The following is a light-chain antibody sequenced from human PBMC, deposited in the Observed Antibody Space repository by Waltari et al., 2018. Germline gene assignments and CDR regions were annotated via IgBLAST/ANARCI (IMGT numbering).Light chain of an antibody. J-gene: IGKJ4*01. Sequence: TVLTQSPGTLSLSPGERATLSCRASQSLGGNYLVWYQQKPGRPPRPLIYGVSRRATGVPDRFSGSGSGTDFTLTSTRLEPEDFAVYYCYHHDYSLTFGGGTKVEI. CDR3: YHHDYSLT. CDR1: QSLGGNY. V-gene: IGKV3-20*01. CDR2: GVS.